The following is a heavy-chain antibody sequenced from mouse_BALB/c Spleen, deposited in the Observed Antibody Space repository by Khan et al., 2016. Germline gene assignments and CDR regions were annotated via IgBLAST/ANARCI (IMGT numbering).Heavy chain of an antibody. CDR3: ASSTQSFYAMDY. CDR2: IDPFNGGT. J-gene: IGHJ4*01. Sequence: LQQSGPELMKPGASVKISCKATGYSFTSYYMHWVKQSHGKSLEWIGYIDPFNGGTSYNQKFKGKATLTVDKSSSTAYMHLSSLTSEDSAVXCGASSTQSFYAMDYWGQGTSVTVSA. V-gene: IGHV1S135*01. CDR1: GYSFTSYY.